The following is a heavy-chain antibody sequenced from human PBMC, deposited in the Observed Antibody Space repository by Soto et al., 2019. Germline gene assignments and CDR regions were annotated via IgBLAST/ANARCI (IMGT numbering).Heavy chain of an antibody. V-gene: IGHV4-34*01. CDR3: AAHLKTTVTDFWYFDL. J-gene: IGHJ2*01. D-gene: IGHD4-17*01. Sequence: PSETLSLTCAVYGGSFSGYYWSWIRQPPGKGLEWIGEINHSGSTNFSPSLKSRVTISVDTSKNQFSLKVRSVTAADTAVYFCAAHLKTTVTDFWYFDLWGRGTLVTVSS. CDR1: GGSFSGYY. CDR2: INHSGST.